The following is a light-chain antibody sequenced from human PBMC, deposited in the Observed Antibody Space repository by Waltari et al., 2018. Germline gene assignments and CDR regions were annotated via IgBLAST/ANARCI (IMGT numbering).Light chain of an antibody. CDR1: QYVKNN. J-gene: IGKJ4*01. V-gene: IGKV1-5*03. CDR2: KAS. CDR3: QEYDSLPIT. Sequence: DIQMTQSPSTLPASVGDRVNITCRASQYVKNNLAWFQQKPGKAPKVLIHKASRLESGVPSRFSGSGFGTEFILSITSLQPDDFATYYCQEYDSLPITFGGGTKVEIK.